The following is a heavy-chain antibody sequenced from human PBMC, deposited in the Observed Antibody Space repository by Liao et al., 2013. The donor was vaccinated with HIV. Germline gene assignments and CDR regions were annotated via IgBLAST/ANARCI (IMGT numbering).Heavy chain of an antibody. V-gene: IGHV4-4*07. CDR3: ARKGVGIDAFDI. Sequence: QVQLQESGPRLVKPSGTLSLTCSVSHGSMSSYYWSWIRQPAGKGLEWIGRIYSSGSTNSNPSLTSRVTMSVDTSKNQFSLNLNSVTAADTAIYYCARKGVGIDAFDIWGQGTMVTVS. CDR1: HGSMSSYY. CDR2: IYSSGST. J-gene: IGHJ3*02.